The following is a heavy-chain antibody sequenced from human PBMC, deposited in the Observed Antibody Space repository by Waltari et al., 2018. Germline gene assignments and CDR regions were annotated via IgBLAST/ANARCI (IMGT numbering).Heavy chain of an antibody. CDR1: GDSMNSGNYY. Sequence: QVQLRESGPGLVKPSQTLFLTCSVSGDSMNSGNYYWSWIRQSAGKGLEWIGNSYSTGSTNYSPSLKSRVTISIDMSENQISLELTSVTAADTATYYCARESNRGGWSWDYWFDTWGQGTLVTVSS. D-gene: IGHD6-19*01. CDR3: ARESNRGGWSWDYWFDT. CDR2: SYSTGST. V-gene: IGHV4-61*02. J-gene: IGHJ5*02.